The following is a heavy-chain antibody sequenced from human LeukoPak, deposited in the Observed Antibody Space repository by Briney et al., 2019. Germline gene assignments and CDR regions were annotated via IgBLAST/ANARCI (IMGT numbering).Heavy chain of an antibody. CDR2: IYYSGST. J-gene: IGHJ3*02. CDR3: ATFTKVVTAHAFDI. V-gene: IGHV4-59*01. Sequence: PSETLSLTCTVSGGSISSYYWSWIRQPPGKGLEWIGYIYYSGSTIYNPSLKSRVTISVDTSKNQFSLKLSSVTAADTAVYYCATFTKVVTAHAFDIWGQGTMVTVSS. CDR1: GGSISSYY. D-gene: IGHD2-21*02.